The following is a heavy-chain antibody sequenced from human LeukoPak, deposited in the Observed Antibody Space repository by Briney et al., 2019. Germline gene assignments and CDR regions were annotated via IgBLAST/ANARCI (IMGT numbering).Heavy chain of an antibody. CDR1: GGSVNSGGYY. V-gene: IGHV4-61*08. D-gene: IGHD2-15*01. Sequence: PSETLSLTCTVSGGSVNSGGYYWSWIRQPPGKGLEWIGYIYYSGSTNYNPSLKSRVTISVDTSKNQFSLKLSSVTAADTAVYYCARRLGGSYTDFDYWGQGTLVTVSS. J-gene: IGHJ4*02. CDR3: ARRLGGSYTDFDY. CDR2: IYYSGST.